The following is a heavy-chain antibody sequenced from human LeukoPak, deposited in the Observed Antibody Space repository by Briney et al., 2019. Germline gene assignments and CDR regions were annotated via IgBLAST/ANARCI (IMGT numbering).Heavy chain of an antibody. CDR3: AREGVPAVIDY. D-gene: IGHD2-2*01. Sequence: AGGSLRLSCAASGFTFSSYGMHWVRQAPGKGLEWVAVIWYDGSNKYYADSVKGRFTISRDNSKNTLYLQMNSLRAEDTAVYYCAREGVPAVIDYWGQGTLVTVSS. V-gene: IGHV3-33*01. CDR1: GFTFSSYG. J-gene: IGHJ4*02. CDR2: IWYDGSNK.